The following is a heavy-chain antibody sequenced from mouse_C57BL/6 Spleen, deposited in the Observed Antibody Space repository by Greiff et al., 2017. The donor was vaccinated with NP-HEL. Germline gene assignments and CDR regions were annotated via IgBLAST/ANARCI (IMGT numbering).Heavy chain of an antibody. J-gene: IGHJ2*01. Sequence: QVQLQQPGAELVKPGASVKLSCKASGYTFTSYWMQWVKQRPGQGLEWIGEIDPSDSYTNYNQKFKGKATLTVDTSSSTAYMRLSSLTSEDSAVYYCARGYFDYWGKGTTLTVSS. CDR3: ARGYFDY. CDR1: GYTFTSYW. CDR2: IDPSDSYT. V-gene: IGHV1-50*01.